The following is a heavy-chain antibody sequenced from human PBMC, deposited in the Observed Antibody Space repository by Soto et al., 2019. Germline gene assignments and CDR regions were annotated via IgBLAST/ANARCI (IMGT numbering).Heavy chain of an antibody. V-gene: IGHV4-30-4*01. CDR2: IYYSGST. CDR3: ARDEAYYYDSSGYYYGMDV. Sequence: SETLSLTCTVSGASISSGDFHWSWIRQGTGKGLEGIGYIYYSGSTYYNPSLESRVTRPVDTSKNQFSLKLSSVTAADTAVYYCARDEAYYYDSSGYYYGMDVWGQGTTVT. J-gene: IGHJ6*02. D-gene: IGHD3-22*01. CDR1: GASISSGDFH.